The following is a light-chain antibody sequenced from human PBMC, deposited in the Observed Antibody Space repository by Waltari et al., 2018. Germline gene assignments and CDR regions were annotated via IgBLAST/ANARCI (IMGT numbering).Light chain of an antibody. CDR2: GAS. Sequence: EIVLTQSPGTLSLSPGERAPLSCRASQSVSSSYLAWYQQKPGQAPRLLIYGASVRATGIPDRFSGSGPGTDFTLTITRVEPEDFAVYFCQQYGSSPNTFGQGTKVEIK. CDR3: QQYGSSPNT. V-gene: IGKV3-20*01. J-gene: IGKJ2*01. CDR1: QSVSSSY.